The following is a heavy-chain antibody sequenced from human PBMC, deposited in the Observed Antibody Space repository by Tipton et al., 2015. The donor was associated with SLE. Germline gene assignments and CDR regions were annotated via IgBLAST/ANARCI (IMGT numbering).Heavy chain of an antibody. CDR1: GGSISSHY. CDR3: ARYCSGGSCSGDY. Sequence: TLSLTCTVSGGSISSHYWSWIRQPPRKGLEWIGYIHYSGSTNYNPSLTSRVTISLDTSKDQFSLNLSSVTAADTAVYYCARYCSGGSCSGDYWGQGTLVTVSS. D-gene: IGHD2-15*01. CDR2: IHYSGST. J-gene: IGHJ4*02. V-gene: IGHV4-59*11.